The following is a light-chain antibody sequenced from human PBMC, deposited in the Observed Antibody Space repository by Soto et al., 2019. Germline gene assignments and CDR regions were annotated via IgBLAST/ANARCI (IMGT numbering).Light chain of an antibody. CDR3: QQYNNWPET. CDR1: QSVGTN. J-gene: IGKJ1*01. CDR2: GAS. V-gene: IGKV3-15*01. Sequence: EIAMTQSPATLTLSPGERATLSCRASQSVGTNLAWFRQKPGQAPRLLIFGASTRATGVPARISGSGSGTDFTLTISSLQSEDFAMYYCQQYNNWPETFCQGTEVEIK.